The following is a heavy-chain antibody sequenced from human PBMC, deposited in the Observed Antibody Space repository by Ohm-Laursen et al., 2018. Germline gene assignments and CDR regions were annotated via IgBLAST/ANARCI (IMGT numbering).Heavy chain of an antibody. CDR3: AKDLGSGSCFDY. J-gene: IGHJ4*02. Sequence: SLRLSCAASGFTFSSYGMHWVRQAPGKGLEWVAVISYDGSNKYYADSVKGRFTISRDNSKNTLYLQMNSLRAEDKAVYYCAKDLGSGSCFDYWGQGTLVTVSS. V-gene: IGHV3-30*18. CDR2: ISYDGSNK. D-gene: IGHD1-26*01. CDR1: GFTFSSYG.